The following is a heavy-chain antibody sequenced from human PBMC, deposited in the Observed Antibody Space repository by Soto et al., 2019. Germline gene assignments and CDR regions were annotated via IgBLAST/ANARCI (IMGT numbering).Heavy chain of an antibody. V-gene: IGHV4-4*07. CDR2: IYTSGST. CDR3: ARDAIAAEYYYYGMDV. CDR1: GGSISSYY. D-gene: IGHD6-13*01. Sequence: PSETLSLTCTVSGGSISSYYWSWIRQPGGKGLEWIGRIYTSGSTNYNPSLKSRVTMSVDTSKNQFSLKLSSVTAADTAVYYCARDAIAAEYYYYGMDVWGQGTTVTVSS. J-gene: IGHJ6*02.